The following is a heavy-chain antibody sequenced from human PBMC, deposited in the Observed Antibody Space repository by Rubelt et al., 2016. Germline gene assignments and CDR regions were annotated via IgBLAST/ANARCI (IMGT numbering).Heavy chain of an antibody. CDR2: INHSGST. D-gene: IGHD5-18*01. CDR1: GGSFSGYY. J-gene: IGHJ4*02. V-gene: IGHV4-34*01. CDR3: ARETAMVTGVY. Sequence: QVQLQQWGAGLLKPSETLSLTCAVYGGSFSGYYWSWIRQPPGKGLEWIGEINHSGSTNYNPSPIGRVTISVDTSKNQFSLKRGSVTAADTAVYYCARETAMVTGVYWGQGTLVTVSS.